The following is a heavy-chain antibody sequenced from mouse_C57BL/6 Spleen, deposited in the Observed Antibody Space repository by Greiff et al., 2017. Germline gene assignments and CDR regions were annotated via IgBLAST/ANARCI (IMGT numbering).Heavy chain of an antibody. CDR3: ASNNSFAY. D-gene: IGHD1-3*01. CDR1: GYTFTSYW. V-gene: IGHV1-64*01. CDR2: IHPNSGST. Sequence: QVQLQQPGAELVKPGASVTLSCKASGYTFTSYWMHWVKQRPGQGLEWLGMIHPNSGSTNYTEQFQSKATMTVDKSSLTAYKQLSSHTTEGAAGYYGASNNSFAYWGQGTLVTVSA. J-gene: IGHJ3*01.